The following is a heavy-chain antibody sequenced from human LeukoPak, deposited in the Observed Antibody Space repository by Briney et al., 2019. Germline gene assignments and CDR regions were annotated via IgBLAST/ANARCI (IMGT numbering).Heavy chain of an antibody. CDR2: ISGSGGRT. J-gene: IGHJ6*03. V-gene: IGHV3-23*01. CDR3: AKAPTSYYNYVDV. CDR1: GVTFSSDA. Sequence: GGALRLSCAASGVTFSSDAMSWVRQAPGKGLEWVSDISGSGGRTYYADSVKGRFTISRDTSKNTLYLQMNSLRAEDTAVYYCAKAPTSYYNYVDVWGKGTTVTVSS.